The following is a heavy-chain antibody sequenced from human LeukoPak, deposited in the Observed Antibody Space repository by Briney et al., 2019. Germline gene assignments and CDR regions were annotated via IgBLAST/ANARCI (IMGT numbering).Heavy chain of an antibody. J-gene: IGHJ4*02. Sequence: SETLSLTCTVSGGSISSYYWSWIRQPPGKGLEWIGYIYYSGSTNYNPSLKSRVTISVDTSKNQFSLELSSVTAADTAVYYCARGTMIVFDYWGQGTLVTVSS. CDR2: IYYSGST. CDR3: ARGTMIVFDY. D-gene: IGHD3-22*01. V-gene: IGHV4-59*01. CDR1: GGSISSYY.